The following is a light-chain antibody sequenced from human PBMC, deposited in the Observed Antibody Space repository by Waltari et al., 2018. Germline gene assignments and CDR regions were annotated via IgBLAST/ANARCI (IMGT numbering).Light chain of an antibody. J-gene: IGKJ2*01. Sequence: DIVMTQSADSLAVSLGERATIHCKSSQSLLYRTKNKNYLAWYQQKVGQPPKLLIYWASTRESGVPDRFSGSGSGTDFTLTISSLQAEDVAVYYCQQYYSIPYTFGQGTKLEI. CDR1: QSLLYRTKNKNY. CDR3: QQYYSIPYT. V-gene: IGKV4-1*01. CDR2: WAS.